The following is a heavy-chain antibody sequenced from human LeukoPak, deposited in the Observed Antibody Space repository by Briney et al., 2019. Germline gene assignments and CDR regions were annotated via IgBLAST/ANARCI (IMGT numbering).Heavy chain of an antibody. CDR2: MSGSGGST. V-gene: IGHV3-23*01. Sequence: GGSRAPARPLDGSSFGTFAMGWVRQLHGKGREWDSTMSGSGGSTYNAESVKGRFTISRDNSKNTLYLQMNSLRVEDMAMYYCTKDGSSDLWGQLDCWGQGTLVSVSS. D-gene: IGHD2-15*01. CDR3: TKDGSSDLWGQLDC. CDR1: GSSFGTFA. J-gene: IGHJ4*02.